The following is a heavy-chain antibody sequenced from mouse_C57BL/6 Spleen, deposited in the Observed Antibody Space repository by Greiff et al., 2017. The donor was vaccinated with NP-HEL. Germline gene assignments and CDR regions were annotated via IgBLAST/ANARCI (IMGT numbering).Heavy chain of an antibody. D-gene: IGHD4-1*01. J-gene: IGHJ3*01. Sequence: VQLQQSGAELVKPGASVKISCKASGYAFSSYWMNWVKQRPGKGLEWIGQIYPGDGDTNYNGKFKGKATLTADKSSSTAYMQLSSLTSEDSAVYFSARRGTGTAWFAYWGQGTLVTVSA. V-gene: IGHV1-80*01. CDR2: IYPGDGDT. CDR1: GYAFSSYW. CDR3: ARRGTGTAWFAY.